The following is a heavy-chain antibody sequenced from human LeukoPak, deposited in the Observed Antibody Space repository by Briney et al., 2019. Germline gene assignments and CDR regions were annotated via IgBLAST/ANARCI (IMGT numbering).Heavy chain of an antibody. J-gene: IGHJ3*02. D-gene: IGHD3-10*01. CDR3: ARDQAQLWFGGAFDI. CDR1: GCSISSYY. CDR2: IYYSGTT. V-gene: IGHV4-59*01. Sequence: PSETLSLTCTGSGCSISSYYWSWLRQPPGKGLEWIGYIYYSGTTNYNPSLKSRVTISVDTSKNQFSLKLSSVTAADTAVYYCARDQAQLWFGGAFDIWGQGTMVTVS.